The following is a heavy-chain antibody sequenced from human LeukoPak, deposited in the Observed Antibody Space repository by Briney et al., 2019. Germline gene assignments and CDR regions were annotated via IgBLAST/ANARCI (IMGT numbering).Heavy chain of an antibody. Sequence: PSETLSLTCTVSGGSISSYYWSWIRQPPGKGLKWIGNIYYSGYATYSPSLRSRVTISVDTSKNQFSLKLSSVTAADTAVYYCARETSQKGAHYMDVWGKGTTITISS. J-gene: IGHJ6*03. CDR1: GGSISSYY. V-gene: IGHV4-59*01. CDR3: ARETSQKGAHYMDV. CDR2: IYYSGYA. D-gene: IGHD3-16*01.